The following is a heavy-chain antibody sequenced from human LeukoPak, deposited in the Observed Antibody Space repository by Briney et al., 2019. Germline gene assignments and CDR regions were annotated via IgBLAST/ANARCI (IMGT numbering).Heavy chain of an antibody. CDR1: AFTFSSYS. J-gene: IGHJ4*02. D-gene: IGHD5-18*01. CDR3: ARGLDNYGYKFDY. CDR2: ISSSSSYI. Sequence: GGSLRLSCAASAFTFSSYSMNWVRQAPGKGLEWVSSISSSSSYIYYADSVKGRFTISRDNAKNSLYLQMNSLRAEDTAVYYCARGLDNYGYKFDYWGQGTLVTVSS. V-gene: IGHV3-21*01.